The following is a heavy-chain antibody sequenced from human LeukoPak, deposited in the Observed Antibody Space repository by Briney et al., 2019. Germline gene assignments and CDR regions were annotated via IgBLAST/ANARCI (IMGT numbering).Heavy chain of an antibody. V-gene: IGHV3-66*01. J-gene: IGHJ4*02. CDR1: GFTFSDYY. Sequence: GGSLRLSCAASGFTFSDYYMSWVRQAPGKGLEWVSVIYSGGSTYYADSVKGRFTISRDNAKKSLYLQMNSLRAEDTAVYYCASKQGDYWGQGTLVTVSS. CDR3: ASKQGDY. CDR2: IYSGGST.